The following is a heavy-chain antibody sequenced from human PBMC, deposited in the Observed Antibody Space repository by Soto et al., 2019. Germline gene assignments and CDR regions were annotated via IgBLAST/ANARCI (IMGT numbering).Heavy chain of an antibody. Sequence: PGGSLRLSCAASGFSFGDFYMNWVRLAPGRGLEWVSFISSSSITTYYADSVRGRFTTSRDNAQKTLYLHMNNLRADDTGVYFCARETPYGIVPGYSGMYVDSWGTGTQVTV. CDR2: ISSSSITT. V-gene: IGHV3-11*01. CDR1: GFSFGDFY. D-gene: IGHD3-9*01. J-gene: IGHJ4*02. CDR3: ARETPYGIVPGYSGMYVDS.